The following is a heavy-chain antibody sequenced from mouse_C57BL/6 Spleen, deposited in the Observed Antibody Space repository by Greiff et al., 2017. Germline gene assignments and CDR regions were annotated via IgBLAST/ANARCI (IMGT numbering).Heavy chain of an antibody. Sequence: EVQLQQSGAELVRPGASVKLSCTASGFNIKDDYMHWVKQRPEQGLAWIGWIDPENGDTEYASKFQGKATITEDTSSNTAYLQLSSLTSEDTAVYYCTTPCYGSSQYYCDYWGQGTTLTVSS. CDR2: IDPENGDT. CDR1: GFNIKDDY. V-gene: IGHV14-4*01. D-gene: IGHD1-1*01. J-gene: IGHJ2*01. CDR3: TTPCYGSSQYYCDY.